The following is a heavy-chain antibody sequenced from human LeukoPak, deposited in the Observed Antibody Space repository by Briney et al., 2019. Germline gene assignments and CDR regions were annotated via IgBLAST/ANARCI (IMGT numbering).Heavy chain of an antibody. CDR1: GSTFTDYY. CDR2: ISSSSRSA. D-gene: IGHD5-12*01. CDR3: SGGYDSDYFFYYGMDV. J-gene: IGHJ6*02. V-gene: IGHV3-11*03. Sequence: GGSLRLSCAASGSTFTDYYMSWIRQAPGKGLEWVSYISSSSRSATYADAVNGRFTISRDNDKNSLYLQMNSLRAEDTAVYYCSGGYDSDYFFYYGMDVWGQGTTVTVSS.